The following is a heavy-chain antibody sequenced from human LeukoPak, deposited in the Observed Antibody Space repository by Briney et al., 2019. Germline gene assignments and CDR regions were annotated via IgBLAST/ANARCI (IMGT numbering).Heavy chain of an antibody. CDR1: GGSISSYY. Sequence: TLSLTCTVSGGSISSYYWSWIRQPPGKGLEWIGYIYYSGSTTYNPSLKSRVTISIDTSKNQFSLKLSSVTAADTAVYYCARGDQRWLQPAYFDYWGQGTLVTVSS. V-gene: IGHV4-59*01. CDR2: IYYSGST. CDR3: ARGDQRWLQPAYFDY. D-gene: IGHD5-24*01. J-gene: IGHJ4*02.